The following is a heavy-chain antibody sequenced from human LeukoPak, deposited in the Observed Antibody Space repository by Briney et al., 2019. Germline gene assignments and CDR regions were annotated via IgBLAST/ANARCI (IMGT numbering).Heavy chain of an antibody. CDR3: ARVGGYYFAPDY. V-gene: IGHV1-18*01. J-gene: IGHJ4*02. CDR1: GYTFTSYG. D-gene: IGHD2-15*01. Sequence: GASVKVSCKASGYTFTSYGISWVRQAPGQGLEWMGWISVYNGDTNYAQKVQGRVTMTTDTSTSTAYMDLRSLRSDDTAVYYCARVGGYYFAPDYWGQGTLVTVSS. CDR2: ISVYNGDT.